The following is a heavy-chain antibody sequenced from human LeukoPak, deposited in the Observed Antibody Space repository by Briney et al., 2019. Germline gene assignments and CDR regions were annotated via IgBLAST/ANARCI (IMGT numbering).Heavy chain of an antibody. CDR3: AKAEGYDILTGLDY. Sequence: GGSLRLSCAASGFTFINYWMHWVRQAPGKGLEWVSGIGASGGSTYYADSVKGRFTISRDNSKNTLYLQMNSLRTEDTAVYYCAKAEGYDILTGLDYWGQGTLVTVSS. CDR1: GFTFINYW. V-gene: IGHV3-23*01. CDR2: IGASGGST. D-gene: IGHD3-9*01. J-gene: IGHJ4*02.